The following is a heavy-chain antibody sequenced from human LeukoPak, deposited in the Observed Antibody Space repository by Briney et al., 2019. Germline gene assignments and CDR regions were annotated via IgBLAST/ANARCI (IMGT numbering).Heavy chain of an antibody. CDR2: ISGSGGST. D-gene: IGHD3-3*01. Sequence: GGSLRLSCAASGFTFSSYAMSWVRQAPGKGLEWVSAISGSGGSTYYADSVKGRFTISRDNSKNTLYLQMNGLRAEDTAVYYCAKDLTIFGVVILDYWGQGTLVTVSS. J-gene: IGHJ4*02. CDR3: AKDLTIFGVVILDY. CDR1: GFTFSSYA. V-gene: IGHV3-23*01.